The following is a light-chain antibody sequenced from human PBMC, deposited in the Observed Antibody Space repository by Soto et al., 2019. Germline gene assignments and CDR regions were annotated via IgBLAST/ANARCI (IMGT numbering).Light chain of an antibody. V-gene: IGKV1-17*01. J-gene: IGKJ1*01. Sequence: DIQITQSPSTLSASVVDRVTITCRASRSISSCLNWYQQKPGKAPKLLIYAASNLQPGVPSRFSGRGSGTDFTLTISSLQPEDFATYYCLQHNTYPRTFGQGTKVDIK. CDR2: AAS. CDR3: LQHNTYPRT. CDR1: RSISSC.